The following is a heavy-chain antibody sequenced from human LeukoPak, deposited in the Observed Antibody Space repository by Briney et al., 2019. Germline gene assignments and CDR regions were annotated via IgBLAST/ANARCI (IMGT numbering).Heavy chain of an antibody. D-gene: IGHD1-26*01. CDR1: GFTIRSYW. CDR3: ARGSPYTDLWASYFDD. V-gene: IGHV3-7*05. J-gene: IGHJ4*02. Sequence: GGSLRLSCAASGFTIRSYWMGWVRQAPGKGLEWVANIKLDGSEKYYVDSVKGRFTISRDNAKNSLYLQMNSLRAEDTAVYYCARGSPYTDLWASYFDDRGQGTLVTVSS. CDR2: IKLDGSEK.